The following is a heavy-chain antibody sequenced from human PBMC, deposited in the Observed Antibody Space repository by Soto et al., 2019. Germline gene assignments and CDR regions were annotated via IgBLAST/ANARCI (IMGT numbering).Heavy chain of an antibody. V-gene: IGHV3-23*01. CDR2: ISTTGVST. CDR3: ARPDGSTYSFRY. CDR1: GFTFNAYS. D-gene: IGHD3-10*01. Sequence: DVQLLESGGSLVQPGGSLRLSCAASGFTFNAYSLSWVRQAPGMGLEWVSAISTTGVSTYYADSVKGRFTISRDNSQNTLSLQMSSLRAEDKAVYFCARPDGSTYSFRYWGQGTLVTVSS. J-gene: IGHJ4*02.